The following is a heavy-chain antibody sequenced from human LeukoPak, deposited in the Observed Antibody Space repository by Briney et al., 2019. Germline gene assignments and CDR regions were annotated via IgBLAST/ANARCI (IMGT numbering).Heavy chain of an antibody. D-gene: IGHD1-14*01. CDR3: AGRRSGEGLAPLDY. CDR2: ISGSGAAT. J-gene: IGHJ4*02. Sequence: HAGGSLRLSCAASGLAFSSSTMSWVRQAPGKGLECVSIISGSGAATYYTDSVTGRFTISRDNSKNTLFLQMNSLRAEDTAVYYCAGRRSGEGLAPLDYWGQGALVAVSS. CDR1: GLAFSSST. V-gene: IGHV3-23*01.